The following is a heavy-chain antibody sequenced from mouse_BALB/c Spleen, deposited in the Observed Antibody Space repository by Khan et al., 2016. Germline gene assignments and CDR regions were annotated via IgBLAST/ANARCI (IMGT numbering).Heavy chain of an antibody. CDR3: ARVGLRWFDY. CDR2: INSNGGST. CDR1: GFTFSSYG. Sequence: EVQLVESGGGLVQPGGSLKLSCAASGFTFSSYGMSWVRQTPDKRLELVATINSNGGSTYYPDSVKGRFTISRDNAKNTLYLQMSSLKSEDTAMYYCARVGLRWFDYWCQGTTLTVSS. V-gene: IGHV5-6-3*01. J-gene: IGHJ2*01. D-gene: IGHD1-1*01.